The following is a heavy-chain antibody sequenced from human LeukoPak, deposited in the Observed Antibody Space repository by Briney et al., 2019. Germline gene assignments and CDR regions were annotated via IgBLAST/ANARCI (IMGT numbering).Heavy chain of an antibody. Sequence: GRSLRLSCAASGFIFSAYGMHWVRQAPGKGLEWVALIWYDGNNKYYADSVKGRFTISRDNSKNTLYLQMNSLRAEDTAVYYCARGSESYDYYSYGMDVWGKGTTVTV. D-gene: IGHD5-12*01. CDR1: GFIFSAYG. J-gene: IGHJ6*04. CDR2: IWYDGNNK. V-gene: IGHV3-33*01. CDR3: ARGSESYDYYSYGMDV.